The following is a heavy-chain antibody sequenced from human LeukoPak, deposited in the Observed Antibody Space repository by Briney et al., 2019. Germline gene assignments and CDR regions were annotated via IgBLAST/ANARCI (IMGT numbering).Heavy chain of an antibody. Sequence: GGSLRLSCAASGFTFSSYWMHWVRQAPGKGLEWVSGISGGGGSTYYADSVKGRFTISRDNSKNTLYLQMNSLRVEDTAVYYCAKDRQWLVDPCDIWGQGTMVIISS. V-gene: IGHV3-23*01. CDR3: AKDRQWLVDPCDI. D-gene: IGHD6-19*01. J-gene: IGHJ3*02. CDR1: GFTFSSYW. CDR2: ISGGGGST.